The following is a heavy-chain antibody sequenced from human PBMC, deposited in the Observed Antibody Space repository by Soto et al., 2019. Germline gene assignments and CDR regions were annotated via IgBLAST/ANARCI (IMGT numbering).Heavy chain of an antibody. D-gene: IGHD5-12*01. Sequence: GGSLRLSCAASGFTFSSYGIHWVRQAPGKGLEWVAVISYDGSNKYYADSVKGRFTISRDNSKNTLYLQMNSLRAEDTAVYYCANQRGGYDRDFDYWGQGTLVTVSS. CDR3: ANQRGGYDRDFDY. CDR1: GFTFSSYG. J-gene: IGHJ4*02. CDR2: ISYDGSNK. V-gene: IGHV3-30*18.